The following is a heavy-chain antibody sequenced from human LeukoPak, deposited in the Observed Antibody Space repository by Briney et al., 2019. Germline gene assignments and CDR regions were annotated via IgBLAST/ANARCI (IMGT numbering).Heavy chain of an antibody. V-gene: IGHV3-33*01. CDR3: ARHDYGGNSGDY. Sequence: GGSLRLSCAASGFTFSSYGMHWVRQAPGKGLEWVAVIWSDGSHKYYADSVKGRFTISRDNAKNSLYLQMNSLRDDDTAVYYCARHDYGGNSGDYWGQGTLVTVSS. D-gene: IGHD4-23*01. CDR1: GFTFSSYG. CDR2: IWSDGSHK. J-gene: IGHJ4*02.